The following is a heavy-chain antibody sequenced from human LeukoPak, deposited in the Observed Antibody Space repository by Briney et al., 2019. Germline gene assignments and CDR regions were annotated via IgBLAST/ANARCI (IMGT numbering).Heavy chain of an antibody. CDR2: MNHSGST. CDR3: AGLRFLEWFGWFDP. V-gene: IGHV4-34*01. CDR1: GGSFSGYY. J-gene: IGHJ5*02. Sequence: SETLSLTCAVYGGSFSGYYWSWIRQPPGKGLEWIGEMNHSGSTNYNPSLKSRVTISVDTSKNQFSLKLSSVTAADTAVYCCAGLRFLEWFGWFDPWGQGTLVTVSS. D-gene: IGHD3-3*01.